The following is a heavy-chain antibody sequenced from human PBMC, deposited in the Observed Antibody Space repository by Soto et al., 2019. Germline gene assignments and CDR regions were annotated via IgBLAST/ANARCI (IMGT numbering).Heavy chain of an antibody. D-gene: IGHD4-17*01. CDR1: GFTFSSYA. CDR2: ISGSGGST. V-gene: IGHV3-23*01. Sequence: GGSLRLSCAASGFTFSSYAMSWVRQAPGKGLEWVSAISGSGGSTYYADSVKGRFTISRDNSKNTLYLQMNSMRAEDTAVYYCAKEIFYGDYTALNYWGQGTLVTVSS. CDR3: AKEIFYGDYTALNY. J-gene: IGHJ4*02.